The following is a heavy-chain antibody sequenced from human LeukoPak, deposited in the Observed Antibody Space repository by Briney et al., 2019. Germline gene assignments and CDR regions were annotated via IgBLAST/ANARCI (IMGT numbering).Heavy chain of an antibody. V-gene: IGHV1-69*13. Sequence: GASVKVSCKASGGTFSSYAFSWVRQAPGQGLEWMGGIIPIFGTANYAQKFQGRVTITADESTSTAYMELSSLRSEDTAVYYCARGVLYSSGWYSYYYYYMDVWGKGNTVTVSS. CDR1: GGTFSSYA. J-gene: IGHJ6*03. D-gene: IGHD6-19*01. CDR2: IIPIFGTA. CDR3: ARGVLYSSGWYSYYYYYMDV.